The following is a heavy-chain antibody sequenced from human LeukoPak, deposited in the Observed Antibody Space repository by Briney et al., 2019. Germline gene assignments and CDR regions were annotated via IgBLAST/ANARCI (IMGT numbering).Heavy chain of an antibody. J-gene: IGHJ6*03. V-gene: IGHV3-21*01. CDR3: ARRNFWSGYHNYYYYYMDV. CDR1: GFAFSSYS. D-gene: IGHD3-3*01. Sequence: GGSLRLSCAASGFAFSSYSMNWVRQAPGKGLEWVSSISSSSSYIYYADSVKGRFTISRDNAKNSLYLQMNSLRAEDTAVYYCARRNFWSGYHNYYYYYMDVWGKGTTVTVSS. CDR2: ISSSSSYI.